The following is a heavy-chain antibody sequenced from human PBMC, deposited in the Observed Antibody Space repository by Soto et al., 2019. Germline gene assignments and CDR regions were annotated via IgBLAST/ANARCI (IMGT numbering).Heavy chain of an antibody. D-gene: IGHD6-13*01. CDR1: GFTFSSYA. CDR2: ISGSGGST. CDR3: AKEGEAAAGIMASPFDP. Sequence: GGSLRLSCAASGFTFSSYAMSWVRQAPGKGLEWVSAISGSGGSTYYADSVKGRFTISRDNSKNTLYLQMNSLRAEDTAVYYCAKEGEAAAGIMASPFDPWGQGTLVTVSS. V-gene: IGHV3-23*01. J-gene: IGHJ5*02.